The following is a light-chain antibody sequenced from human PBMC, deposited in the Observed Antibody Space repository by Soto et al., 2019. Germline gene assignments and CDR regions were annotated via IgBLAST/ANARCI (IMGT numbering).Light chain of an antibody. V-gene: IGLV2-23*01. CDR1: SSDVGRYNL. CDR2: EGS. CDR3: CSDAGSRV. Sequence: QSALTQPASGSGSPGQSITISCTGTSSDVGRYNLVSWYQQHPGKAPKLMIYEGSKRPSGVSNRFSGSKSGNTASLTISGLQSEDEADYYCCSDAGSRVFGGGTKLTVL. J-gene: IGLJ3*02.